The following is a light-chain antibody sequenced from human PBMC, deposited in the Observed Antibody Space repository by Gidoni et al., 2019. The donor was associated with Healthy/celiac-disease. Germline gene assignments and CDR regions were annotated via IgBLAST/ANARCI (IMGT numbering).Light chain of an antibody. Sequence: DIQRTQSPSPLSPSVGDRVTITCRASQSISSYLNWYQQKPGKAPKLLIYAASSLQSGVPSRFSGSGSGTDFTLTISSLQPEDFATYYCQQSYSTPTFGQGTKVEIK. CDR1: QSISSY. CDR2: AAS. J-gene: IGKJ1*01. V-gene: IGKV1-39*01. CDR3: QQSYSTPT.